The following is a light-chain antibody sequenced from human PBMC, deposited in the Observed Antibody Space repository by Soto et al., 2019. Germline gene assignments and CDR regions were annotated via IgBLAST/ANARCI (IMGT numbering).Light chain of an antibody. Sequence: LKQSPATLSLKPGERATLSCRASQSVSSYLAWYQQKPGQAPRLLISDASNRATGIPARFSGSGSGTDFTLTISRLEPEDFTVYYCHHYETFGQRTIVAI. CDR2: DAS. V-gene: IGKV3-11*01. CDR1: QSVSSY. CDR3: HHYET. J-gene: IGKJ1*01.